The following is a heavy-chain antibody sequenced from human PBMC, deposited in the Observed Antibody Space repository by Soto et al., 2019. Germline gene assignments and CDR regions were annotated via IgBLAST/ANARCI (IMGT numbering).Heavy chain of an antibody. CDR2: INAGNGNT. CDR3: ARDPWNYVSGWFDP. V-gene: IGHV1-3*01. D-gene: IGHD1-7*01. CDR1: GYTFTSYA. Sequence: ASVKVSCKASGYTFTSYAMHWVRQAPAQRMEWMGWINAGNGNTKYSQKFQVRVTITRDTSASTAYMELSSLRSEDTAVYYCARDPWNYVSGWFDPWGQGTLVTGSS. J-gene: IGHJ5*02.